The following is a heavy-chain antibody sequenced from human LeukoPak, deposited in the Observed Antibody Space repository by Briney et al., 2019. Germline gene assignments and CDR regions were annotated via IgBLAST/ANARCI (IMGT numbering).Heavy chain of an antibody. J-gene: IGHJ6*03. V-gene: IGHV3-48*01. Sequence: GGSLRLSCAASGFGFSSYSMNWVRQSPGKRLEWVSYISSSSGTIDYADSVKGRFTISRDNAKNSLHLQMNSLRAEDTAVYYCARIAYSDYVPSYSYYMDVWGKGTTVTVSS. CDR2: ISSSSGTI. CDR1: GFGFSSYS. CDR3: ARIAYSDYVPSYSYYMDV. D-gene: IGHD4-11*01.